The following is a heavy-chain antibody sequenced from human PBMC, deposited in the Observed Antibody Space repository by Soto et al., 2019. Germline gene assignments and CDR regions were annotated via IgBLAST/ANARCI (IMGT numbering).Heavy chain of an antibody. V-gene: IGHV4-39*01. J-gene: IGHJ6*02. D-gene: IGHD2-15*01. CDR2: MYVGGGT. CDR1: GDSVSGSDFY. CDR3: ARHGWFQYNYYGMDV. Sequence: SETLSLTCTVSGDSVSGSDFYWGWIRQPPGKGLEWIGTMYVGGGTYYDPSLKRRVTMSVDTSKNQFSLKLTSVTAADTAVYYCARHGWFQYNYYGMDVWGQGTKVTVTS.